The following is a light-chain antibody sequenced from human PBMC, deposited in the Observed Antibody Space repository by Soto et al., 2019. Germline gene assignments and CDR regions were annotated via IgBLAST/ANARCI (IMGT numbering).Light chain of an antibody. CDR2: EVS. V-gene: IGLV2-11*01. J-gene: IGLJ1*01. CDR1: SSDVGNNDF. Sequence: QSALTQPPPVSGSPGQSVTISCTGTSSDVGNNDFVSWYQQHPGKAPKLVIFEVSKRSSGVPDRFSGSKSGNTASLTISGLQAEDEADYYCCSYADTFYVFGIGTKVTLL. CDR3: CSYADTFYV.